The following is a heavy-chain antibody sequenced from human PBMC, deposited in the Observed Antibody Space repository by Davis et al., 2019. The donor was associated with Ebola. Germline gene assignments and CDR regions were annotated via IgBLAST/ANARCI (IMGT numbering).Heavy chain of an antibody. J-gene: IGHJ6*04. Sequence: SETLSLTCAVSGGSISGSNWWSWVRQPPGKGLEWIGEIYHSGNPNSNPSLKSRITMSMDTSNNQFSLKLDSVTAADTAVYYCARLSNPFYSYGTDVWGKGTTVTVSS. CDR2: IYHSGNP. V-gene: IGHV4/OR15-8*02. CDR1: GGSISGSNW. D-gene: IGHD4-11*01. CDR3: ARLSNPFYSYGTDV.